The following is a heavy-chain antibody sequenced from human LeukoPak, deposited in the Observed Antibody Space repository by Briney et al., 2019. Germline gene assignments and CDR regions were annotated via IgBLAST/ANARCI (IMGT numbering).Heavy chain of an antibody. J-gene: IGHJ4*02. CDR3: ARGYYYDRSLDY. Sequence: SETLSLTCAVYGGSFSGYYWSWIRQPPGKGLEWIGEINHSGSTNYNPSLKSRVTISVDTSKNQFSLKLSSVTAADTAVYYCARGYYYDRSLDYWGQGTLVTVSS. CDR2: INHSGST. CDR1: GGSFSGYY. V-gene: IGHV4-34*01. D-gene: IGHD3-22*01.